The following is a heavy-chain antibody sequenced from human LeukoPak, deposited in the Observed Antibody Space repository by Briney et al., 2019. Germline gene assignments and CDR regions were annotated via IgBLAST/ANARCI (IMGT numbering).Heavy chain of an antibody. J-gene: IGHJ4*02. Sequence: GSLRLSCAATGYTFGDYGMSWVRQVPGKGLEWISGINWTGSSTGYADSVKGRFTISRDNAKNSLYLQMNSLRAEDTALYYCAKGQWELLYYYFDYWGQGTLVTVSS. CDR2: INWTGSST. D-gene: IGHD1-26*01. CDR3: AKGQWELLYYYFDY. V-gene: IGHV3-20*04. CDR1: GYTFGDYG.